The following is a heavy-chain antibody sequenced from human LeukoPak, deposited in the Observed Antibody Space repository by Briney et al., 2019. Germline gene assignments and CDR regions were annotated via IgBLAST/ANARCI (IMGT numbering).Heavy chain of an antibody. Sequence: GGSLRLSCAASGFTFSSYWMHWVRQAPGKGLVWVSRVDNDGSTTSYADSVRGRFTISRDNAKNTLYLQMNSLRAEDTAVYFCLAAAGTIGWGQGTLVTVSS. J-gene: IGHJ4*02. V-gene: IGHV3-74*01. CDR2: VDNDGSTT. D-gene: IGHD6-13*01. CDR1: GFTFSSYW. CDR3: LAAAGTIG.